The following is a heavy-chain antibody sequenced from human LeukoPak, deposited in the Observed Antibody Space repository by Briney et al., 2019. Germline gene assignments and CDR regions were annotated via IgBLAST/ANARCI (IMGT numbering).Heavy chain of an antibody. CDR3: Y. Sequence: GGSLRLSCEASGFAFSNYWMHWVRQAPGKGLVWVSRINPNEFTKTYADSVRGRFTISRDNTYNSLDLHMHSLRVEDTAVYFDYWGQGTLVTVSS. CDR2: INPNEFTK. V-gene: IGHV3-74*01. J-gene: IGHJ4*02. CDR1: GFAFSNYW.